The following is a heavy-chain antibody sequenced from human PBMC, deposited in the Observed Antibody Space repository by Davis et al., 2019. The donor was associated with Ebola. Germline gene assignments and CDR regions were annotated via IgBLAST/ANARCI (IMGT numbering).Heavy chain of an antibody. J-gene: IGHJ6*04. D-gene: IGHD5/OR15-5a*01. CDR3: AKDGAAVPHSVYFYYGLDV. V-gene: IGHV3-30*04. CDR1: GFTFSSYA. CDR2: ISHDGNNK. Sequence: GESLKISCAASGFTFSSYAMHWVRQAPGKGLEWVAVISHDGNNKYYEDSVKGRFTISRDNSKNTLYLQMISLRPEDTAVYYCAKDGAAVPHSVYFYYGLDVWGIGTTVTVS.